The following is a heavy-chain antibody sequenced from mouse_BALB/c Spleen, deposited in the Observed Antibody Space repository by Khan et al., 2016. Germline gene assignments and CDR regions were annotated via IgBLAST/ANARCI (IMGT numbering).Heavy chain of an antibody. CDR1: GYSITSDYA. J-gene: IGHJ2*01. D-gene: IGHD2-3*01. CDR2: ISYSGST. CDR3: AIIYDGYPFDD. V-gene: IGHV3-2*02. Sequence: VQLQESGPGLVKPSQSLSLTCTVTGYSITSDYAWNWIRQFPGNKLEWMGYISYSGSTSSNPSLKSRISITRATSKNQFFLQLNSVTTEDTATYYCAIIYDGYPFDDWGQGTTLTVSS.